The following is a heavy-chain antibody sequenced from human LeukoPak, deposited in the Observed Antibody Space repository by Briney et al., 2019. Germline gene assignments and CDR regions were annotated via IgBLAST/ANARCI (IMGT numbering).Heavy chain of an antibody. J-gene: IGHJ4*02. CDR1: GYTFTSYG. CDR2: ISAYNGNT. D-gene: IGHD3-22*01. V-gene: IGHV1-18*01. CDR3: ARDPYYYDSSPVDY. Sequence: ASVEVSCKASGYTFTSYGISWVRQAPGQGLERMGWISAYNGNTNYAQKPQGRVTMTTDTSTSTAYMELRSLRSDDTAVYYCARDPYYYDSSPVDYWGQGTLVTVSS.